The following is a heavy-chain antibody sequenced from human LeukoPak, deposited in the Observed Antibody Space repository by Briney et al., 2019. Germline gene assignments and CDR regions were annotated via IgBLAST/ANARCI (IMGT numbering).Heavy chain of an antibody. Sequence: ASVKVSCKASGYTFTSYDINWVRQATGQGLEWMGWMNPNSGNTGYAQKFQGRFTITRNTSISTAYMELSSLRSEDTAVYYCARYPRSRYYFDYWGQGTLVTVSS. CDR3: ARYPRSRYYFDY. V-gene: IGHV1-8*03. J-gene: IGHJ4*02. CDR1: GYTFTSYD. CDR2: MNPNSGNT.